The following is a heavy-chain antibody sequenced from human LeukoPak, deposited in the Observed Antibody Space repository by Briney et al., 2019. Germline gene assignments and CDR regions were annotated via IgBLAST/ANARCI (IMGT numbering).Heavy chain of an antibody. D-gene: IGHD3-10*01. CDR3: TREATYYYGSGSQTQFDY. J-gene: IGHJ4*02. Sequence: GGSLRLSCAASGFTFSNAWMSWVRQAPGKGLEWVGRIKSKTDGGTTDYAAPVKGRFTISRDDSKSIAYLQMNSLKTEDTAVYYCTREATYYYGSGSQTQFDYWGQGTLVTVSS. V-gene: IGHV3-15*01. CDR1: GFTFSNAW. CDR2: IKSKTDGGTT.